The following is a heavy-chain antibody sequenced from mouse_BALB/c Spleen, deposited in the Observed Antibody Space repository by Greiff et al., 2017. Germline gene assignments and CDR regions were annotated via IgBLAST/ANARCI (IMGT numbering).Heavy chain of an antibody. J-gene: IGHJ2*01. D-gene: IGHD1-2*01. V-gene: IGHV14-4*02. CDR3: NPNSLRRLGY. Sequence: EVQLQQSGAELVRSGASVKLSCTASGFNIKDYYMHWVKQRPEQGLEWIGWIDPENGDTEYAPKFQGKATMTADTSSNTAYLQLSSLTSEDTAVYYCNPNSLRRLGYWGQGTTLTVSS. CDR1: GFNIKDYY. CDR2: IDPENGDT.